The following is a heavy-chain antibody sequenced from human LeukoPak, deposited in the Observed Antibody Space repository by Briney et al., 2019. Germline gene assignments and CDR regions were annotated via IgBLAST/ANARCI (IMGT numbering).Heavy chain of an antibody. D-gene: IGHD3-22*01. Sequence: SETLSLTCSVYGGSFSGYFWTYIRQPPGKGREWIGEINHRGSTSYNPSLKSRVTISRDTSKNQFSLRLTSVTAADTAVYYCARGSIYYGDSSAYFDYWGQGSLVTVSS. J-gene: IGHJ4*02. CDR3: ARGSIYYGDSSAYFDY. CDR1: GGSFSGYF. V-gene: IGHV4-34*01. CDR2: INHRGST.